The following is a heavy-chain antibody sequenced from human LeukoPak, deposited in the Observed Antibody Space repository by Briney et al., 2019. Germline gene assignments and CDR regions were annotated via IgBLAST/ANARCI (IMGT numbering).Heavy chain of an antibody. CDR2: LSGSGGST. J-gene: IGHJ4*02. D-gene: IGHD5-18*01. Sequence: GGSLRLSCAASGFTFSSYAMSWVRQAPGKGLEWVSSLSGSGGSTYYADSVKGRFTISRDNSKNTLYLQMNSLRVEDTAVYYCAKDPHTGYSFAYWGQGALVTVSS. V-gene: IGHV3-23*01. CDR1: GFTFSSYA. CDR3: AKDPHTGYSFAY.